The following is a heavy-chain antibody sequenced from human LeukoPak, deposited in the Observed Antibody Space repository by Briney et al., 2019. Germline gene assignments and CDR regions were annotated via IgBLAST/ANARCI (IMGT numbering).Heavy chain of an antibody. J-gene: IGHJ5*02. CDR2: MHHSGST. Sequence: SETLSLTCTVSGGSIRSYYWSWIRQPPGKGLEWIGYMHHSGSTKHNPYLKSRVTISVDTSKSQFSLKLSSVTAADTAVYYCARHYYGSGINWFDPWGQGTLVTVSS. CDR1: GGSIRSYY. CDR3: ARHYYGSGINWFDP. V-gene: IGHV4-59*08. D-gene: IGHD3-10*01.